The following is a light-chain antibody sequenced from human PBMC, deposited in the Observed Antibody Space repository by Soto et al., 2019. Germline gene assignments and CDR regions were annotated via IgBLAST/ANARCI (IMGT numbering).Light chain of an antibody. Sequence: QSALTQPASVSGSPGQSITIYCTGTTSDVGRFNLVSWYQQHPAKAPKLVIYAGTRRPSGVSNRFSGSKSGNTASLTISGLPPEDEGDYHCCSYAAGSTLVFGGGTKVTVL. J-gene: IGLJ3*02. CDR2: AGT. V-gene: IGLV2-23*01. CDR3: CSYAAGSTLV. CDR1: TSDVGRFNL.